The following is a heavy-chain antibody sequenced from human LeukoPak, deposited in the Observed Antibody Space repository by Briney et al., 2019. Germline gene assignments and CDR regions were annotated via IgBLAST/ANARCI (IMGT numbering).Heavy chain of an antibody. V-gene: IGHV3-30*02. Sequence: GGSLRLSCAASGFSFSSYGMHWVRQAPGKGLEWVAFIRYDGSNKYYGDSVKGRFTISRDNSKSTLYLQMNSLKIEDTAVYYCAKEGFSYGRSNSYAFDIWGQGAMVTVSS. D-gene: IGHD5-18*01. J-gene: IGHJ3*02. CDR2: IRYDGSNK. CDR3: AKEGFSYGRSNSYAFDI. CDR1: GFSFSSYG.